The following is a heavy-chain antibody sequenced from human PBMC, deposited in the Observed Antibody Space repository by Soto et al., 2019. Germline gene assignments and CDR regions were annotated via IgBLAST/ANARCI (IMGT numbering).Heavy chain of an antibody. D-gene: IGHD2-15*01. J-gene: IGHJ4*02. CDR2: ISAYNGNT. Sequence: QVQLVQSGAEVKKPGASVKVSCKASGYTFTSYGISWVRQAPGQGLEWMGWISAYNGNTNYAQKLQGRVTMTTDTSPSTAYMELRSLGSDDTAVYYCARDPADIVVVVAANYFDYWGQGTLVTVSS. CDR3: ARDPADIVVVVAANYFDY. V-gene: IGHV1-18*01. CDR1: GYTFTSYG.